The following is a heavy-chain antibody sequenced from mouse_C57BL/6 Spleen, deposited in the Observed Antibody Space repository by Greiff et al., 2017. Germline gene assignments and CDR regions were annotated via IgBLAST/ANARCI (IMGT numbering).Heavy chain of an antibody. V-gene: IGHV5-17*01. J-gene: IGHJ3*01. D-gene: IGHD2-1*01. Sequence: EVHLVESGGGLVKPEGSLKLSCAASGFTFSDYGMHWVRQAPEKGLEWVAYISSGSSTIYYADTVKGRFTISRDNAKNTLFLQMTSLRSEDTAMYYCARNGNSAWFAYWGQGTLVTVSA. CDR3: ARNGNSAWFAY. CDR2: ISSGSSTI. CDR1: GFTFSDYG.